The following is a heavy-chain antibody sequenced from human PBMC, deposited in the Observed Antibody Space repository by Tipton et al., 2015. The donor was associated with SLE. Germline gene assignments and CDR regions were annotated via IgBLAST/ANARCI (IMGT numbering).Heavy chain of an antibody. CDR3: ARTGELFDY. CDR2: IYYSGST. CDR1: GGSISSYY. J-gene: IGHJ4*02. Sequence: TLSLTCTVSGGSISSYYRSWIRQPPGKGLEWIGYIYYSGSTNYNPSLKSRVTISVDTSKNQFSLKLSSVTAADTAVYYCARTGELFDYWGQGTLVTVSS. D-gene: IGHD1-26*01. V-gene: IGHV4-59*07.